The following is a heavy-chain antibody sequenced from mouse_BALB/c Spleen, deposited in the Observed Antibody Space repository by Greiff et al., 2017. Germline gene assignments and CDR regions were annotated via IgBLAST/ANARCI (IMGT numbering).Heavy chain of an antibody. CDR2: ISDGGSYT. Sequence: EVQLVESGGGLVKPGGSLKLSCAASGFSFSDYYMYWVRQTPEKRLEWVATISDGGSYTYYPDSVKGRFTISRDNAKNNLYLQMSSLKSEDTAMYYCARDGETSYGSSYGGWFAYWGQGTLVTVSA. CDR1: GFSFSDYY. CDR3: ARDGETSYGSSYGGWFAY. D-gene: IGHD1-1*01. J-gene: IGHJ3*01. V-gene: IGHV5-4*02.